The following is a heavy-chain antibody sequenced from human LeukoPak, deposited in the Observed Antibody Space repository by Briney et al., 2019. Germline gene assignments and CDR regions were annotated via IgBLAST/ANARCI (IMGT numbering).Heavy chain of an antibody. Sequence: PSETLSLTCAVYGGSFSGYYWSWIRQPPGKGLEWIGEINHSGSTNYNPSLKSRVTISVDTSKNQFPLKLSSVAAADTAVYYCAREAYCGGDCYSGFDYWGQGTLVTVSS. CDR3: AREAYCGGDCYSGFDY. V-gene: IGHV4-34*01. D-gene: IGHD2-21*02. CDR2: INHSGST. J-gene: IGHJ4*02. CDR1: GGSFSGYY.